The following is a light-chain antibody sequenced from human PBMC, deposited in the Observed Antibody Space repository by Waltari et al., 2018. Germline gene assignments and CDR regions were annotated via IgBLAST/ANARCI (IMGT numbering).Light chain of an antibody. J-gene: IGLJ1*01. V-gene: IGLV2-14*03. CDR3: SSYSSSTSPFV. Sequence: QSALTQPASVSGSPGQSITISCTGTSLDVGSYDYVSWYQQHPCTAPQLMIYDVSNRPSGVSNRFSGSKSGYTASLTISGLQAEDEADYYCSSYSSSTSPFVFGAGTRVTVL. CDR2: DVS. CDR1: SLDVGSYDY.